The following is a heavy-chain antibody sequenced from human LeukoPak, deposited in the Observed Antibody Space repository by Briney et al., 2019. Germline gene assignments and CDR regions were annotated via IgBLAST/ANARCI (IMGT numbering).Heavy chain of an antibody. D-gene: IGHD3-10*01. CDR1: GGSISSGGHY. V-gene: IGHV4-31*03. J-gene: IGHJ4*02. CDR3: ARSNYGSGSYHNN. Sequence: TLSLTCTVSGGSISSGGHYWGWIRQHPGKGLEWIGYIYYSGTPYYNPSLRSRATISVDTSKNQFSLKLSSVTAADTAVYYCARSNYGSGSYHNNWGQGTLVTVSS. CDR2: IYYSGTP.